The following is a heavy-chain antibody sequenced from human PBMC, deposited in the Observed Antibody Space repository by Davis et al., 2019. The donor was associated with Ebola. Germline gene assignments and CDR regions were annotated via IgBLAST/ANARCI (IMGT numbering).Heavy chain of an antibody. V-gene: IGHV1-8*02. D-gene: IGHD2-2*01. CDR3: VRGEDYCTSASCYDY. CDR2: MNPNSGNT. Sequence: ASVKVSCKASGYTFTGYYMHWVRQATGQGPEWMGWMNPNSGNTGYARRFQGRVTMTRDTSITTAYMELSSLRSEDTAVYYCVRGEDYCTSASCYDYWGQGTLVTVSS. CDR1: GYTFTGYY. J-gene: IGHJ4*02.